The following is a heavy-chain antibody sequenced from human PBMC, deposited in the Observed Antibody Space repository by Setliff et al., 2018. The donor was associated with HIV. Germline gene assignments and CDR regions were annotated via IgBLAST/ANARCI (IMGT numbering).Heavy chain of an antibody. D-gene: IGHD3-10*01. Sequence: VSGPTLVNPTQTLTLTCTFSGFSLSTSGVGVGWIRQPPGKALEWLALIYWDEDKRYSPSLKSRLTITKDTSKNQVVPTMTNMDPVDTATYYCAHTVMVRGVIGPGAFDIWGQGTMVTVSS. CDR3: AHTVMVRGVIGPGAFDI. J-gene: IGHJ3*02. V-gene: IGHV2-5*02. CDR1: GFSLSTSGVG. CDR2: IYWDEDK.